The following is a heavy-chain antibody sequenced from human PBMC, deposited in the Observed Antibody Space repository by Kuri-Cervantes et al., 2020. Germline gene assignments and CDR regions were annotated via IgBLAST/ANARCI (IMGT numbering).Heavy chain of an antibody. CDR1: GFTFDDYA. Sequence: SLKISCAASGFTFDDYAMHWVRQAPGKGLEWVSGISWNSGSIGYADSVKGRFTISRDNSKNTLYLQMNSLRAEDTAVYYCAKSFDIWGQGTRVTVSS. J-gene: IGHJ3*02. CDR2: ISWNSGSI. CDR3: AKSFDI. V-gene: IGHV3-9*01.